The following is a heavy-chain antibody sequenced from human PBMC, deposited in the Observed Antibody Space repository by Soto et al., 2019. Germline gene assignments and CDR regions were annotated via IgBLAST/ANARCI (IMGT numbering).Heavy chain of an antibody. D-gene: IGHD1-26*01. CDR3: GRGRSGQIVVFY. J-gene: IGHJ4*02. V-gene: IGHV1-2*02. CDR1: GYTFPGQY. Sequence: ASVKVSCKASGYTFPGQYIQWVRQAPEQGPEWMGEIGPETGATRYAQKFQGRVTMTRDMSITTVYMELNNLSPDDTAVYYCGRGRSGQIVVFYWGQGTPVTVSS. CDR2: IGPETGAT.